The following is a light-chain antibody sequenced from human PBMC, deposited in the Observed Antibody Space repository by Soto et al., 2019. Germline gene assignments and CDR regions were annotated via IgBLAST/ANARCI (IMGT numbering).Light chain of an antibody. CDR3: SSYTSSSSGV. CDR2: EVS. Sequence: QSVLTQPASVSGSPGQSITISCTGTSSDVGSYNYVSWYQQHPGKVPKLTIYEVSNRPSGVSDRFSGSKSGNTASLTISGLQAEDEADYYCSSYTSSSSGVFGGGTKVTVL. J-gene: IGLJ3*02. V-gene: IGLV2-14*01. CDR1: SSDVGSYNY.